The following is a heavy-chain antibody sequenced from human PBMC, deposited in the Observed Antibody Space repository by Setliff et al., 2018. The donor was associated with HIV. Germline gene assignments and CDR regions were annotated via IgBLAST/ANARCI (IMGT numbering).Heavy chain of an antibody. CDR2: ISYDSRCI. V-gene: IGHV3-21*01. D-gene: IGHD3-22*01. J-gene: IGHJ4*02. CDR1: GFTFSNYN. Sequence: PGGSLRLSCAASGFTFSNYNMNWVRQAPGKGLEWVSSISYDSRCIYHADSMKGRFTISRDNAKKLVYLQMNSLRAEDTAIYYCARDRASSGYYARFDHWGQGTLVTVSS. CDR3: ARDRASSGYYARFDH.